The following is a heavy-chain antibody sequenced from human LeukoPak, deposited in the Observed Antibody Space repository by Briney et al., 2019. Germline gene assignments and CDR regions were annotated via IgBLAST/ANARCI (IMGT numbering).Heavy chain of an antibody. V-gene: IGHV1-8*01. D-gene: IGHD2/OR15-2a*01. CDR3: ARGRPSFAVYGGHP. CDR2: MNPNSGNT. Sequence: ASVEVSCKASGYTFTSYDINWVRQATGQGLEWMGWMNPNSGNTGYAQKFQGRVTMTRNTSISTAYMELSSLRSEDTAVYYCARGRPSFAVYGGHPWGQGTLVTVSS. CDR1: GYTFTSYD. J-gene: IGHJ5*02.